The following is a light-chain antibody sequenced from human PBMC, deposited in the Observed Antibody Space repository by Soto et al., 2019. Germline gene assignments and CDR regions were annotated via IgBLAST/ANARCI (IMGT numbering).Light chain of an antibody. CDR2: GAS. V-gene: IGKV3-15*01. CDR3: QQYSNWPLLS. CDR1: QSVGSN. J-gene: IGKJ4*01. Sequence: EVVLTQSPATLSVSPGARATLSCRASQSVGSNLAWYQQKPGQTPRVLIYGASTRAIGIPARFSGSGFGTEFTLTISSLQSEDFVVYYCQQYSNWPLLSFGGGTKVEIK.